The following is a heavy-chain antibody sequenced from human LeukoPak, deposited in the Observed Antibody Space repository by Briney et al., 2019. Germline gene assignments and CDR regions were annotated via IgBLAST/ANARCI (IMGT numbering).Heavy chain of an antibody. Sequence: PGGSLRLSCAASGFTVSSNYMSWVRQAPGKGLEWVSVIYSGGSTYYADSVKGRFTISRDNSKNTLYLQMTSLRAEDTAVYYCARPWGVFVVVPAATWFDPWGQGTPVTVSS. V-gene: IGHV3-66*04. D-gene: IGHD2-2*01. CDR2: IYSGGST. J-gene: IGHJ5*02. CDR3: ARPWGVFVVVPAATWFDP. CDR1: GFTVSSNY.